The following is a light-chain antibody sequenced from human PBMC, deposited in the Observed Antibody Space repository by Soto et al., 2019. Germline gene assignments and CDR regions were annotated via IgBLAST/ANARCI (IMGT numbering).Light chain of an antibody. V-gene: IGKV3-11*01. J-gene: IGKJ4*01. CDR2: DAS. Sequence: EIVLTQSPATLSLSPGERATLSCRASQSVSSYLAWYQQKPGQAPRLLIYDASNRATGIPARFSGSGSGTDFTLTISSLEPEDFGTYYCQQLNSYPLTFGGGTKVEI. CDR3: QQLNSYPLT. CDR1: QSVSSY.